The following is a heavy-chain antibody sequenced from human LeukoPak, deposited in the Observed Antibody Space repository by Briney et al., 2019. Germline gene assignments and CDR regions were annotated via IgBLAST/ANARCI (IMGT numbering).Heavy chain of an antibody. CDR1: GFTFRRSA. CDR2: ISRTGGST. D-gene: IGHD3-10*01. Sequence: GGSLRLSSAASGFTFRRSAMSGVPQAPAKGLEGVSAISRTGGSTYYADPVKGRFTISRDNSKTTLYLQMTSLRAEDTAVYYCAKESGYGSGIDYWGQGTLVTVSS. CDR3: AKESGYGSGIDY. J-gene: IGHJ4*02. V-gene: IGHV3-23*01.